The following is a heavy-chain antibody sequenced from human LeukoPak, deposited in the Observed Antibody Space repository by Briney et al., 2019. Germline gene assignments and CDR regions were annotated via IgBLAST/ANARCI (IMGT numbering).Heavy chain of an antibody. CDR2: IYYSGST. CDR3: ARAVKYYYDRSDEYFDY. CDR1: GGSISSYY. J-gene: IGHJ4*02. V-gene: IGHV4-59*01. D-gene: IGHD3-22*01. Sequence: SETLSLTCTVSGGSISSYYWSWIRQPPGQGLEWIGYIYYSGSTNYNPSLKSRVTISVDTSKNQFSLKLRSVTAADTAVYYCARAVKYYYDRSDEYFDYWGQGTLVTVSS.